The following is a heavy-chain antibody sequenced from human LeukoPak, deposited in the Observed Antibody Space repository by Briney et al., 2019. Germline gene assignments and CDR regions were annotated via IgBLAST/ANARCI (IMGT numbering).Heavy chain of an antibody. J-gene: IGHJ6*02. D-gene: IGHD6-13*01. CDR3: TREGAAAAYGMDV. CDR2: IRRRAFGETA. Sequence: TGGSLRLSCTASGFTFGDYAVSWVRRAPGRGLEWVGLIRRRAFGETADYAASVKGRFTISRDDSKSIAYLQMNSLKTEDTAVYYCTREGAAAAYGMDVWGQGTTVAVSS. CDR1: GFTFGDYA. V-gene: IGHV3-49*04.